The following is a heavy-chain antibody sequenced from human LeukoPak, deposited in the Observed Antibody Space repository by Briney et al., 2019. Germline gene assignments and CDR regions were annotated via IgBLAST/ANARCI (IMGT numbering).Heavy chain of an antibody. J-gene: IGHJ5*02. CDR1: GGSFSGYY. V-gene: IGHV4-34*01. Sequence: PSETLSLTCAVYGGSFSGYYWNWIRQPPGKGLEWIGEINHSGSTNYNPSLKSRVTISVDTSKNQFSLKLKSVTPEDTAVYYCARDREDSGWYFGWFDPWGQGTLVTVSS. D-gene: IGHD6-19*01. CDR3: ARDREDSGWYFGWFDP. CDR2: INHSGST.